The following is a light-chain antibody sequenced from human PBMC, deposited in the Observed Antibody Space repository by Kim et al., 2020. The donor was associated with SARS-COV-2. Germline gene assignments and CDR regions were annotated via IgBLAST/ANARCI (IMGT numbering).Light chain of an antibody. CDR3: QQRSNWPPGVT. Sequence: PSERATLSCRASQSGISNLAWYQQKPGQAPRRLIYDASNRVTDSPPRLSGSGSGTDFPLTISSLEPEDFAIYYCQQRSNWPPGVTFGQGTKLEI. CDR2: DAS. J-gene: IGKJ2*01. V-gene: IGKV3-11*01. CDR1: QSGISN.